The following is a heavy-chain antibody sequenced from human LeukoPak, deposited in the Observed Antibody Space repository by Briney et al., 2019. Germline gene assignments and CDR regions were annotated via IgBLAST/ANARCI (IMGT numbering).Heavy chain of an antibody. V-gene: IGHV1-69*06. CDR3: ASDYGTRGYFDY. CDR1: GGTFSIYS. CDR2: ILPIFGTA. D-gene: IGHD4-17*01. Sequence: SVNVSHRSSGGTFSIYSISGARQAPTQGLEYMRGILPIFGTANYAQKFQGRVTITADKSTSTAYMELSSLRSEDTAVYYCASDYGTRGYFDYWGQGTLVTVSS. J-gene: IGHJ4*02.